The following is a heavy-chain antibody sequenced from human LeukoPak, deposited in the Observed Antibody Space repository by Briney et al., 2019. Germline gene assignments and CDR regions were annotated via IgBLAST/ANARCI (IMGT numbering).Heavy chain of an antibody. CDR3: ARGGSGTILFDY. V-gene: IGHV4-4*07. D-gene: IGHD1-26*01. J-gene: IGHJ4*02. Sequence: SETLSLXCTVPGGSISSYYWSWIRQPAGKGLEWIGRIYSSGSTNYNPSFESRVTMSEDASNNQFSLKLNSVTAADTAVYYCARGGSGTILFDYWGQGTLVTVSS. CDR1: GGSISSYY. CDR2: IYSSGST.